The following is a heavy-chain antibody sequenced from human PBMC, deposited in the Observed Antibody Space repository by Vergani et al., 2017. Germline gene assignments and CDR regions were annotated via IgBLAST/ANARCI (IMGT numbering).Heavy chain of an antibody. CDR3: VSNXYCGVDCSSDAFDI. V-gene: IGHV4-59*01. CDR2: IYYSGST. Sequence: QVQLQESGPGLVKPSETLYLTCTVSGGSISSYYWSWIRQPPGKGLEWIGYIYYSGSTNYNPSLKSRVTISVDTSKNQFYLKLSSVTAADTAVSYCVSNXYCGVDCSSDAFDIWGQGTMVTVSS. J-gene: IGHJ3*02. CDR1: GGSISSYY. D-gene: IGHD2-21*02.